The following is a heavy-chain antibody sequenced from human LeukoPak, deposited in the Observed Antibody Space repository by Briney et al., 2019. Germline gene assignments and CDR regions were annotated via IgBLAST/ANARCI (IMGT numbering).Heavy chain of an antibody. CDR2: IYYSGST. V-gene: IGHV4-59*01. D-gene: IGHD2-15*01. CDR3: ARDPAVVAAGGYYYYGMDV. J-gene: IGHJ6*02. CDR1: GGSISSYY. Sequence: SGTLSLTCTVSGGSISSYYWSWIRQPPGKGLEWIGYIYYSGSTNYNPSLKSRVTISVDTSKNQFSLKLSSVTAADTAVYYCARDPAVVAAGGYYYYGMDVWGQGTTVTVSS.